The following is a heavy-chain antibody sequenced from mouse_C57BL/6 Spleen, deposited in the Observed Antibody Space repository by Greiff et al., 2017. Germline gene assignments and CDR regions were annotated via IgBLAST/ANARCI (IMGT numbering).Heavy chain of an antibody. CDR3: ASSYYGYAWFAY. J-gene: IGHJ3*01. D-gene: IGHD2-9*01. CDR1: GFTFSDYY. CDR2: ISNGGGST. Sequence: EVQGVESGGGLVQPGGSLKLSCAASGFTFSDYYMYWVRQTPEKRLEWVAYISNGGGSTYYPDTVKGRFTISRDNAKNTLYLQMSRLKSEDTAMYYCASSYYGYAWFAYWGQGTLVTVSA. V-gene: IGHV5-12*01.